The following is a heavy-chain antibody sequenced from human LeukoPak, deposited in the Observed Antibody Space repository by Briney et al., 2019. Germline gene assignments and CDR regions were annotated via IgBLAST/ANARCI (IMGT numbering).Heavy chain of an antibody. CDR1: GFTFSSYA. J-gene: IGHJ4*02. CDR3: AKELSGYGDSRLFDY. Sequence: PGGSLRLSCAASGFTFSSYAMSWVRQAPGKELEWVSAISGSGGSTYYADSVKGRFTISRDNSKNTLYLQMNSLRAEDTAVYYCAKELSGYGDSRLFDYWGQGTLVTVSS. D-gene: IGHD4-17*01. CDR2: ISGSGGST. V-gene: IGHV3-23*01.